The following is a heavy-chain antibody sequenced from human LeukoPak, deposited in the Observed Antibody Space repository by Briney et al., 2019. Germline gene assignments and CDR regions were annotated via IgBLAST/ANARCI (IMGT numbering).Heavy chain of an antibody. CDR2: IDKKDKGYATAT. V-gene: IGHV3-73*01. CDR1: GLTFSGSA. CDR3: TRDSGTYNWFDP. J-gene: IGHJ5*02. D-gene: IGHD1-26*01. Sequence: GGSLRLSCAASGLTFSGSAIHWVRQSSGKGLEWVGQIDKKDKGYATATAYAASVKGRFTISRDDSINTAYLQMESLKTEDTALYYCTRDSGTYNWFDPWGQGTLVTVSS.